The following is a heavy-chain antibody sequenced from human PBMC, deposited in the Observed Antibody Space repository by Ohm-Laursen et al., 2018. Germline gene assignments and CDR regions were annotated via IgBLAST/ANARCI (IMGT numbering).Heavy chain of an antibody. CDR3: ARTYGLDY. D-gene: IGHD3-10*01. Sequence: GSLRLSCAASGFTVSSNYMSWVRQAPGKGLEWVSIIYSGGSTFYIDSVKGRFTISRDSSKNTLYLQMHSLRAEDTAVYYCARTYGLDYWGQGTLVTVSS. CDR1: GFTVSSNY. J-gene: IGHJ4*02. V-gene: IGHV3-66*01. CDR2: IYSGGST.